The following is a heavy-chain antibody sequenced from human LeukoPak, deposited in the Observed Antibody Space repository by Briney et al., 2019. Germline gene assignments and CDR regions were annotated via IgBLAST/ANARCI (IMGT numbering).Heavy chain of an antibody. V-gene: IGHV3-66*01. CDR1: GFTVSSNY. D-gene: IGHD1-26*01. Sequence: GGSLRLSCAASGFTVSSNYMSWVRQAPGKGLEWVSVIYSGGSTYYADSVKGRFTISRDNAKNSLYLQMNSLRAEDTAVYDCAREGWELTHPIDYWGQGTLVTVSS. J-gene: IGHJ4*02. CDR3: AREGWELTHPIDY. CDR2: IYSGGST.